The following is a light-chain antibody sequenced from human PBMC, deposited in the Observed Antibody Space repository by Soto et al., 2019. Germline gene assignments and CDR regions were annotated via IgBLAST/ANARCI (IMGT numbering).Light chain of an antibody. Sequence: IQMTQSPSTLSASVGDRVTITCRASQSISTSLAWYQQKPGKAPKVLIYKASSLESGVPSRFSGSGSGTEFTLTISSLQPDDFATYYCQHCDSYWTFGQGTKVELK. CDR2: KAS. V-gene: IGKV1-5*03. CDR3: QHCDSYWT. CDR1: QSISTS. J-gene: IGKJ1*01.